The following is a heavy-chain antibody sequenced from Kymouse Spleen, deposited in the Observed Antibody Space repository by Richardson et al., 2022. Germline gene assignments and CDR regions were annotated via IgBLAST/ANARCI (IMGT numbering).Heavy chain of an antibody. Sequence: QVQLVESGGGVVQPGRSLRLSCAASGFTFSSYGMHWVRQAPGKGLEWVAVIWYDGSNKYYADSVKGRFTISRDNSKNTLYLQMNSLRAEDTAVYYCASHNWNYWFDPWGQGTLVTVSS. CDR3: ASHNWNYWFDP. V-gene: IGHV3-33*01. D-gene: IGHD1-7*01. J-gene: IGHJ5*02. CDR2: IWYDGSNK. CDR1: GFTFSSYG.